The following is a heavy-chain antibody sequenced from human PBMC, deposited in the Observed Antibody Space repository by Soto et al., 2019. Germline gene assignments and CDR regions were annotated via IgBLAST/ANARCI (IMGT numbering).Heavy chain of an antibody. Sequence: GGSLRLSCAASGFTFSSYGMHWVRQAPGKGLEWVAVISYDGSNKYYADSVKGRFTISRDNSKNTLYLQMNSLRAEDTAVYYCAKDWGYCSGGSCYSNWFDPWGQGTLGTVSS. CDR2: ISYDGSNK. J-gene: IGHJ5*02. CDR1: GFTFSSYG. V-gene: IGHV3-30*18. CDR3: AKDWGYCSGGSCYSNWFDP. D-gene: IGHD2-15*01.